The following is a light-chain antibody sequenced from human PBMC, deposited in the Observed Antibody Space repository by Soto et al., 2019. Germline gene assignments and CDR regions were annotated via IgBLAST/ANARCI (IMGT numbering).Light chain of an antibody. CDR2: EVS. Sequence: QSGLNPPAPLSGSPGPSVNIPCNGTNNDRGGYNYVSWFQQLPGKAPKLMMYEVSNRPSGVSTRFSGSQSGNTASLTISGLQAEDEADYYCNSYTRSSAFVFGHGTKVTV. J-gene: IGLJ1*01. CDR3: NSYTRSSAFV. CDR1: NNDRGGYNY. V-gene: IGLV2-14*01.